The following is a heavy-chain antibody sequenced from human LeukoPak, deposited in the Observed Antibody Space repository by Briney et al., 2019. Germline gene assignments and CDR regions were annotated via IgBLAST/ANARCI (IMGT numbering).Heavy chain of an antibody. J-gene: IGHJ4*02. V-gene: IGHV3-23*01. CDR2: ISNSGGAT. CDR1: GFTFSTYA. Sequence: GGSLRLSCAASGFTFSTYAMTWVRQAPGKGLEWVSAISNSGGATFYANSVKGRFTISRDNSKSTLYLQMNSLRAEDTAVYYCAKLISDYNSGSYSGYWGQGTLVTVSS. D-gene: IGHD3-10*01. CDR3: AKLISDYNSGSYSGY.